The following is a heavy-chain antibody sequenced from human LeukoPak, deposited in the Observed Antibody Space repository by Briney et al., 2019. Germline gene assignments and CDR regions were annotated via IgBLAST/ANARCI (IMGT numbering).Heavy chain of an antibody. J-gene: IGHJ4*02. CDR3: ASEPADYYDSSGRNC. CDR1: GGSISSGDYY. V-gene: IGHV4-30-4*01. D-gene: IGHD3-22*01. Sequence: SQTLSLTCTVSGGSISSGDYYWSWIRQPPGKGLEWIGYIYYSGSTYYNPSLKSRVTISVDTSKNQSSLKLSSVTAADTAVYYCASEPADYYDSSGRNCWGQGTLVTVSS. CDR2: IYYSGST.